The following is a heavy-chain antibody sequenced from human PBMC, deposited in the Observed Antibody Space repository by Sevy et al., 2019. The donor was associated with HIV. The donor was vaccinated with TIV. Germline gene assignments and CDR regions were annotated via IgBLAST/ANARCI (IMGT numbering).Heavy chain of an antibody. V-gene: IGHV3-23*01. CDR1: GFTFNYY. D-gene: IGHD6-19*01. Sequence: PGGSLRLSCVVSGFTFNYYMSWVRQAPGKGLEWVSVISDSGGYTSYTDSVKGRFTISRDNSKNTLYLQMNSLRVEDTAIYYCANRAGPIFDNWGQGTLVTVSS. CDR2: ISDSGGYT. J-gene: IGHJ4*02. CDR3: ANRAGPIFDN.